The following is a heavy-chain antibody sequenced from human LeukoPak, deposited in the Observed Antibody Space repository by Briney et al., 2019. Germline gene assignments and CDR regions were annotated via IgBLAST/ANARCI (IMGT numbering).Heavy chain of an antibody. CDR2: IWYDGSKK. CDR3: ARAHSSSSTFDL. CDR1: GFTFSDHG. V-gene: IGHV3-33*01. Sequence: GRSLRLSCAASGFTFSDHGIHWVRQAPGQGLEWVALIWYDGSKKYYADSVKGRFTISRDNTKNTLYLQLNSLRADDTAVYYCARAHSSSSTFDLWGQGTLVTVSS. J-gene: IGHJ4*02. D-gene: IGHD6-6*01.